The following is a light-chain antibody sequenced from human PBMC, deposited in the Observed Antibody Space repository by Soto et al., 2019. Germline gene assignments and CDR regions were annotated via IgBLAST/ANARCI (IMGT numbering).Light chain of an antibody. V-gene: IGKV1-5*01. J-gene: IGKJ1*01. Sequence: DIQMTQSPSTLSASVGDRVTITCRASQSISSWLAGYQQKPGKAPKLMIYYASSLESGVQSRFSGSGSGTALTLAISNLQPDDFATYYYQRYNSYAGTFRQGTKVEI. CDR1: QSISSW. CDR3: QRYNSYAGT. CDR2: YAS.